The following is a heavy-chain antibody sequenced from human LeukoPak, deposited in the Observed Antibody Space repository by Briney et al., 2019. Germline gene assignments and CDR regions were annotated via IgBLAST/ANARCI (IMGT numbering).Heavy chain of an antibody. J-gene: IGHJ4*02. D-gene: IGHD6-13*01. Sequence: SETLSLTCTVSGGSISSYYWSWIRQPPGKGLEWIGYIYYSGSTNYNPSLKSRVTISVDTSKNQFSLKLSSVTAADTAVYYCAKGGRQQLVFFRVREFDYWGQGTLVTVSS. V-gene: IGHV4-59*08. CDR1: GGSISSYY. CDR2: IYYSGST. CDR3: AKGGRQQLVFFRVREFDY.